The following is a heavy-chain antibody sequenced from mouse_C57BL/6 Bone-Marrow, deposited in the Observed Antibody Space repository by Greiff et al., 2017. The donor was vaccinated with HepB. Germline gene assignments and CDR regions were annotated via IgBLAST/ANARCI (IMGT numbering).Heavy chain of an antibody. J-gene: IGHJ1*03. D-gene: IGHD6-1*01. V-gene: IGHV7-3*01. CDR2: IRNKANGYTT. Sequence: PAAGFTFTDYYMSWVRQPPGKALEWLGFIRNKANGYTTEYSASVKGRFTISRDNSQSILYLQMNALRAEDSATYYCARYIAFFDVWGTGTTVTVSS. CDR1: GFTFTDYY. CDR3: ARYIAFFDV.